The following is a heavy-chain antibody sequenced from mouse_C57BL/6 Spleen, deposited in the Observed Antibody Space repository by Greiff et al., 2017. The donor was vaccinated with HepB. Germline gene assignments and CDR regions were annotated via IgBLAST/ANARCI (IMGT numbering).Heavy chain of an antibody. Sequence: VQVVESGAELARPGASVKMSCKASGYTFTSYTMHWVKQRPGQGLEWIGYINPSSGYTKYNQKFKDKATLTADKSSSTAYMQLSSLTSEDSAVYYCARPYYSNYVDYWGQGTTLTVSS. CDR3: ARPYYSNYVDY. CDR2: INPSSGYT. J-gene: IGHJ2*01. CDR1: GYTFTSYT. V-gene: IGHV1-4*01. D-gene: IGHD2-5*01.